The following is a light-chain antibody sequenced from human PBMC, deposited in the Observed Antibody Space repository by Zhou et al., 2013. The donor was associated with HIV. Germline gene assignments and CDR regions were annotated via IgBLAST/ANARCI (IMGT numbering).Light chain of an antibody. CDR3: QQYNSYIT. J-gene: IGKJ5*01. Sequence: DIQMTQSPSTLSASVGDRVTITCRASQSISSWLAWYQQKPGKAPKLLIYKASSLETGVPSRFSGSGSGTEFTLTISSLQPDDFATYFCQQYNSYITFGQRDDDWRIK. V-gene: IGKV1-5*03. CDR2: KAS. CDR1: QSISSW.